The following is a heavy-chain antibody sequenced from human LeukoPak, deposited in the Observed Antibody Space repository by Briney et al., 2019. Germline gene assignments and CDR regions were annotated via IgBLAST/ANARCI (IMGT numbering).Heavy chain of an antibody. CDR1: GFTFSSYG. CDR2: IRYDGSNK. V-gene: IGHV3-30*02. D-gene: IGHD6-19*01. Sequence: GGSLRLSCAASGFTFSSYGMHWVRQAPGKGLEWVGFIRYDGSNKYYADSVKGRFTISRDNSKNTLYLQMNSLRAEDTAVYYCAKAGSSSGWSRYYYYYYMDVWGKGTTVTVSS. CDR3: AKAGSSSGWSRYYYYYYMDV. J-gene: IGHJ6*03.